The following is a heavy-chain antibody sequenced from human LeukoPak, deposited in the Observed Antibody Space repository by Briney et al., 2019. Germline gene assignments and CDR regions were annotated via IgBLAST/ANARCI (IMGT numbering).Heavy chain of an antibody. V-gene: IGHV1-2*02. CDR1: GYTFTGYY. CDR3: ARVLSSGWYYDAFDI. J-gene: IGHJ3*02. D-gene: IGHD6-19*01. Sequence: ASVNVSCKASGYTFTGYYMHWVRQAPGQGLEWMGWINPNSGGTNYAQKFQGRVTMTRDTSISTAYMELSRLRSDDPAVYYCARVLSSGWYYDAFDIWGQGTMVTVSS. CDR2: INPNSGGT.